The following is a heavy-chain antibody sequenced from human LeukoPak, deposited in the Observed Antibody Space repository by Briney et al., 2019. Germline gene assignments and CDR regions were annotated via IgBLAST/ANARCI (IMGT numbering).Heavy chain of an antibody. D-gene: IGHD3-3*01. CDR2: IWYDGSNK. CDR3: AKEPTITIFGPEDP. CDR1: GFTFSSYG. J-gene: IGHJ5*02. V-gene: IGHV3-33*06. Sequence: TGGSLRLSCAASGFTFSSYGMHWVRQAPGKGLEWVAVIWYDGSNKYYADSVKGRFTISRDNSKNTLYLQMNSLRAEDTAVYYCAKEPTITIFGPEDPWGQGTLVTVSS.